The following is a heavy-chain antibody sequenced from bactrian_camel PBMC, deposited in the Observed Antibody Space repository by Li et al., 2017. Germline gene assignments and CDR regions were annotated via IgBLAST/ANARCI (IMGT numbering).Heavy chain of an antibody. V-gene: IGHV3S40*01. Sequence: VQLVESGGGLVQPGGSLTLSCAASGFNFRMYGMTWVRQAPGKELEWVSRIANDNRRPNYADSVKGRFTISRDNDKKILYLKLTNLKPEDTAIYYCVKGWDVPNGVRGRGTQVTVS. CDR2: IANDNRRP. D-gene: IGHD3*01. CDR3: VKGWDVPNGV. CDR1: GFNFRMYG. J-gene: IGHJ4*01.